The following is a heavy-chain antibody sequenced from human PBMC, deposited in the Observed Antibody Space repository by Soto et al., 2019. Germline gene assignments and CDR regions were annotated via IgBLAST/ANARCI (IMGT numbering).Heavy chain of an antibody. D-gene: IGHD5-18*01. Sequence: QLQLQESGSGLVKPSHTLSLTCTVSGGSISNAAYSWSWIRQPPGKGLEWIGYIYPSGMPFYNPSLRSRVTISIDRSNDQFSLNLKSVTAADTAVYYCARERGGYGLFDSWGQGTPVTVSS. J-gene: IGHJ4*02. V-gene: IGHV4-30-2*01. CDR3: ARERGGYGLFDS. CDR2: IYPSGMP. CDR1: GGSISNAAYS.